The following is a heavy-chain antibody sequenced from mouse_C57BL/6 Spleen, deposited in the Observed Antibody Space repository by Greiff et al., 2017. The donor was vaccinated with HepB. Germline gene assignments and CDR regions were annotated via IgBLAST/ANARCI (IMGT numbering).Heavy chain of an antibody. CDR1: GFTFSSYG. CDR2: ISSGGSYT. CDR3: ARDMNDYSAWFAY. Sequence: EVKLVESGGDLVKPGGSLKLSCAASGFTFSSYGMSWVRQTPDKRLEWVATISSGGSYTYYPDSVKGRFTISRDNAKNTLYLQMSSLKSEDTAMYYCARDMNDYSAWFAYWGQGTLVTVSA. J-gene: IGHJ3*01. V-gene: IGHV5-6*02. D-gene: IGHD2-4*01.